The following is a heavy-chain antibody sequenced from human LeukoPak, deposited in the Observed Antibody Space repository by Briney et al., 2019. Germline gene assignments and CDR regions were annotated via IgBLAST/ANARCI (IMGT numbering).Heavy chain of an antibody. CDR2: INPNSGGT. CDR1: GYTFTGYY. V-gene: IGHV1-2*02. CDR3: ARGHSSSWPYYFDY. D-gene: IGHD6-13*01. Sequence: ASVKVSCKASGYTFTGYYMHWVRQAPGQGLEWMGWINPNSGGTNYAQKFQGRVTMTRDTSISTAYMELSRLRSDDTAVYYCARGHSSSWPYYFDYWGQGTLVTVSS. J-gene: IGHJ4*02.